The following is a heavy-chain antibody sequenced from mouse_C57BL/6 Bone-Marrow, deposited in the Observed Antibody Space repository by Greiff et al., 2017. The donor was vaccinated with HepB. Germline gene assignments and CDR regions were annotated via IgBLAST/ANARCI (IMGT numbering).Heavy chain of an antibody. CDR2: IDPENGDT. CDR3: TTITTVVSNYFDH. V-gene: IGHV14-4*01. Sequence: VQLQQSGAELVRPGASVKLSCTASGFNIKDDYMHWVKQRPEQGLEWIGWIDPENGDTEYASKFQGKATITADTSSNTAYLQLSSLTSEDTAVYYCTTITTVVSNYFDHWGQGTTLTVSS. J-gene: IGHJ2*01. D-gene: IGHD1-1*01. CDR1: GFNIKDDY.